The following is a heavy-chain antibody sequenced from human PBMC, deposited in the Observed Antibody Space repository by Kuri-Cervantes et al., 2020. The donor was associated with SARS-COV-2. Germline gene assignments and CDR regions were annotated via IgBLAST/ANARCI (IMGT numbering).Heavy chain of an antibody. J-gene: IGHJ6*03. CDR1: GGTFSSYA. D-gene: IGHD7-27*01. CDR3: ARGGWSTGDRGYYYYYMDV. Sequence: SLKVSCKASGGTFSSYAISWVRQAPGQGLEWMGGIIPIFGTANYAQKFQGRVTITADESTSTAYMELSSLRSEDTAVYYCARGGWSTGDRGYYYYYMDVWGKGTTVTVSS. CDR2: IIPIFGTA. V-gene: IGHV1-69*01.